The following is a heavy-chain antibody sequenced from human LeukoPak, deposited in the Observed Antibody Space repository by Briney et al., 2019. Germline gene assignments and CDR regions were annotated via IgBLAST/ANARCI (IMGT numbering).Heavy chain of an antibody. D-gene: IGHD2-15*01. CDR3: ATRQYCSGGSCYGLGDAFDI. J-gene: IGHJ3*02. V-gene: IGHV4-61*02. Sequence: SETLSLTCTVSGGSISSGGYYWSWIRQPAGKVLEWIGRIYTSGSTNYNPSLKSRVTISVDTSKNQFSLKLSSVTAADTAVYYCATRQYCSGGSCYGLGDAFDIWGQGTMVTVSS. CDR2: IYTSGST. CDR1: GGSISSGGYY.